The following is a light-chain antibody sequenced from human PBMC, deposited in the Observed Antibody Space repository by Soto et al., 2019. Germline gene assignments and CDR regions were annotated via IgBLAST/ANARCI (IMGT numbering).Light chain of an antibody. CDR3: QHYDSSRGYT. J-gene: IGKJ2*01. CDR2: GAA. CDR1: QTVSSSY. Sequence: EIVLTQSPGTLSLSPGERVTLSCRASQTVSSSYLAWYQQKPGQAPRLLIYGAANRATGIADRFSGSGSGTDFTLTISRLEPEDFAVYYCQHYDSSRGYTFGQGTRLEIK. V-gene: IGKV3-20*01.